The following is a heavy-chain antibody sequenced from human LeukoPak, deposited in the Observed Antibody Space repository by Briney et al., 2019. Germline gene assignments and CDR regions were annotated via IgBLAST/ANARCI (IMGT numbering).Heavy chain of an antibody. D-gene: IGHD3-22*01. Sequence: SVKVSCKASGYTFTSYDINWVRQAPGQGLEWMGRIIPILGIANYAQKFQGRVTITADKSTSTAYMELSSLRSEDTAVYYCARREYYYDSSGYYLYWGQGTLVTVSS. J-gene: IGHJ4*02. CDR3: ARREYYYDSSGYYLY. CDR2: IIPILGIA. V-gene: IGHV1-69*04. CDR1: GYTFTSYD.